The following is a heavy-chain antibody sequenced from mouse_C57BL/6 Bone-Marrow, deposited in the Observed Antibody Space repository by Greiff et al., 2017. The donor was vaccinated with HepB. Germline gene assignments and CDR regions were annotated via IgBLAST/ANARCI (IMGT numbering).Heavy chain of an antibody. CDR1: GFTFSDYY. V-gene: IGHV5-12*01. Sequence: DVMLVESGGGLVQPGGSLKLSCAASGFTFSDYYMYWVRQTPEKRLEWVAYISNGGGSTYYPDTVKGRFTISRDNAKNTLYLQMSRLKSEDTAMYYCARHVANWDGYFDVWGTGTTVTVSS. J-gene: IGHJ1*03. D-gene: IGHD4-1*02. CDR3: ARHVANWDGYFDV. CDR2: ISNGGGST.